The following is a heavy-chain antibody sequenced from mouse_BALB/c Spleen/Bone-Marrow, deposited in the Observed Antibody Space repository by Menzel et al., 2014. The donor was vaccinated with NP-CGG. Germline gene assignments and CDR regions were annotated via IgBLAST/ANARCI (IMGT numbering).Heavy chain of an antibody. CDR1: GSSLTSYG. V-gene: IGHV2-9*02. CDR3: ARVSSTMITTVFAY. D-gene: IGHD2-4*01. CDR2: IWAGGST. Sequence: VMLVESGPGLVAPSQGLSITCTVSGSSLTSYGVHWVRQPPGKGLEWLGVIWAGGSTNYNSALMSRLSISKDNSKSQVFLKMNSLQTDDTAMYYCARVSSTMITTVFAYWGQGTLVTVSA. J-gene: IGHJ3*01.